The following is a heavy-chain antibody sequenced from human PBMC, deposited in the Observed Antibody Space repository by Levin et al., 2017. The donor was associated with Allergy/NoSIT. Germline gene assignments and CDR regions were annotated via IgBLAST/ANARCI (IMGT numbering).Heavy chain of an antibody. J-gene: IGHJ4*02. CDR1: GFILRTSD. CDR3: VTDESGDEDFDY. CDR2: ITKPSRTI. D-gene: IGHD7-27*01. V-gene: IGHV3-48*01. Sequence: PGGSLRLSCAATGFILRTSDMNWVRQAPGKGLEWISFITKPSRTISYADSVKGRFTVSRDNAKNSLYLDMNNLRAEDTAVYYCVTDESGDEDFDYWGRGTLVTVSS.